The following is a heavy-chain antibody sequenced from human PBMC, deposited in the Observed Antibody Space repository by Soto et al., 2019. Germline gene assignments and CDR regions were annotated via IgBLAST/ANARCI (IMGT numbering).Heavy chain of an antibody. CDR2: ISYDGSNK. CDR1: GFTFSSYG. Sequence: GVSLRLSCAASGFTFSSYGMHWVRQAPGKGLEWVAVISYDGSNKYYADSVKGRFTISRDNSKNTLYLQMNSLRAEETAVYYCAKDRREYRKDAFDIWGQGTMVTVSS. CDR3: AKDRREYRKDAFDI. D-gene: IGHD2-2*01. J-gene: IGHJ3*02. V-gene: IGHV3-30*18.